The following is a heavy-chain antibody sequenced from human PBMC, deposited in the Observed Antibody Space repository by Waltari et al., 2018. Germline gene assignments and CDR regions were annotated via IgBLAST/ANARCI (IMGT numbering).Heavy chain of an antibody. Sequence: VQLVESGGGLVKPGGSLRLSCAASGSTFSDYYMSWVRQAPGKGLEWVANIKQDGSEKDYVDSVKGRFTISRDNVKNSLYLQMNSLRAEDTAVYYCARDNGQSTTEFDYWGQGTLVTVSS. V-gene: IGHV3-7*01. J-gene: IGHJ4*02. D-gene: IGHD4-17*01. CDR3: ARDNGQSTTEFDY. CDR2: IKQDGSEK. CDR1: GSTFSDYY.